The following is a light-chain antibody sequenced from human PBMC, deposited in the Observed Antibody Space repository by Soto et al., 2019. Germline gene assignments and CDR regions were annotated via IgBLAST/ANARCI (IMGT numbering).Light chain of an antibody. J-gene: IGKJ1*01. CDR1: QTVLSSY. V-gene: IGKV3-20*01. CDR2: GAS. CDR3: QQYGNPPQT. Sequence: EIVLTQSPGTLSLSPGEAVTLSCRASQTVLSSYVAWYQQKPGQPPRLLIYGASNRATGIPDRFSGSGSGTDFTLTISRLEPEDFGVFYCQQYGNPPQTFGQGTRVEV.